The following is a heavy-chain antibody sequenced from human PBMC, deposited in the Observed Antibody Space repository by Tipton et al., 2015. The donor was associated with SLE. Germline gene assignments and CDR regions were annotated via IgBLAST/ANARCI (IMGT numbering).Heavy chain of an antibody. D-gene: IGHD3-3*01. CDR1: EFTFSHYA. CDR3: AKEGPFGVVTVDY. J-gene: IGHJ4*02. CDR2: ISYDGSTK. Sequence: SLRLSCAASEFTFSHYAMHWVRQAPGKGLEWVAVISYDGSTKYYADSVKGRFTISRDNSENTLYLQMNTLRTQDTAVYYCAKEGPFGVVTVDYWGQGTLVTVSS. V-gene: IGHV3-30-3*01.